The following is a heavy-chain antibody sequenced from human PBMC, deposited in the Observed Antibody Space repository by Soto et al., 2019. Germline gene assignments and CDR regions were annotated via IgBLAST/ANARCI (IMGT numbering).Heavy chain of an antibody. D-gene: IGHD3-10*01. Sequence: QVQLVQSGAEVKKPGASVKVSCKASGYTFTSYGISWVRQAPGQGLEWMGWISAYNGNTNYAQKLQGRVTMTTDTYTRTAYMELRSLRSDDTAVYYCARDRRTMVRGDTLVYYYYGMDVWGQGTTVTVSS. V-gene: IGHV1-18*01. J-gene: IGHJ6*02. CDR3: ARDRRTMVRGDTLVYYYYGMDV. CDR2: ISAYNGNT. CDR1: GYTFTSYG.